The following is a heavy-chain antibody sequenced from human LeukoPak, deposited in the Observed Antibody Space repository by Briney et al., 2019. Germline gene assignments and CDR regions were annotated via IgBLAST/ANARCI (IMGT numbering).Heavy chain of an antibody. Sequence: GGSLRLSCAASEFTFRAYAMHWIRQAPGRGLEGVAFVRYGGNIKYYADSVKGRFTISRDNSKNTLYLEMNSLRPEDTAVYYCTRDLGTEYNIFDYWGQGTLVTVSS. CDR3: TRDLGTEYNIFDY. J-gene: IGHJ4*02. D-gene: IGHD3-9*01. V-gene: IGHV3-30*02. CDR2: VRYGGNIK. CDR1: EFTFRAYA.